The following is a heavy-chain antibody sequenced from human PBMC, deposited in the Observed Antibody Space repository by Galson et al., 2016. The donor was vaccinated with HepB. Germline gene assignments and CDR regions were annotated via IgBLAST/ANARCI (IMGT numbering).Heavy chain of an antibody. J-gene: IGHJ6*02. V-gene: IGHV4-39*01. CDR3: ARRFRYTYGPPYGMDV. D-gene: IGHD5-18*01. CDR2: IYYSGST. Sequence: LSLTCTVSGGSISSSSYYWGWIRQPPGKGLEWIGSIYYSGSTYYNPSLQSRVTISVDTSKNQFSLKMSSVTAANTAVYYCARRFRYTYGPPYGMDVWGQGTTVTVSS. CDR1: GGSISSSSYY.